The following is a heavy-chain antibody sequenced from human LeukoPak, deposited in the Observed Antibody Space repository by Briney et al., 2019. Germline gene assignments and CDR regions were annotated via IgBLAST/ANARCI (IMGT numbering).Heavy chain of an antibody. CDR3: ARDYYDSSGYYSPDY. Sequence: GGSLRLSCAASGFTFSSYNMNWVRQAPGKGLEWVSSISSSSSYIYYADSVKGRFTISRDNAKNSLYLQMNSLRAEDTAVYYCARDYYDSSGYYSPDYWGQGTLVTVSS. CDR2: ISSSSSYI. V-gene: IGHV3-21*01. CDR1: GFTFSSYN. J-gene: IGHJ4*02. D-gene: IGHD3-22*01.